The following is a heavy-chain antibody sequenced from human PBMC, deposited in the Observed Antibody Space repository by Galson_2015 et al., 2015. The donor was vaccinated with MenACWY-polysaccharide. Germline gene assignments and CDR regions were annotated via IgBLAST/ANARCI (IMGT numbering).Heavy chain of an antibody. Sequence: SLRLSCAASGFTFGTYWVHWVRQAPGEGLVWVSRINTDGSSTSYADTVKGRFTVSRDNAKNTVYLQMNSLRAEDTSVYYCARDPHCSAGCSIHDAFVVSVQGTLVPV. CDR1: GFTFGTYW. CDR2: INTDGSST. J-gene: IGHJ3*01. V-gene: IGHV3-74*01. D-gene: IGHD2-15*01. CDR3: ARDPHCSAGCSIHDAFVV.